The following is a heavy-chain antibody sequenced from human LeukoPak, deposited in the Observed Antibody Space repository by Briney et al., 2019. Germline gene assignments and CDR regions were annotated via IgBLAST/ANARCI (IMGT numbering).Heavy chain of an antibody. Sequence: GRSLRLSCAASGFTFSNYAMSWVRQAPGKGLEWVSAISGSGGSTYYADSVKGRFTISRDNSKNTLYLQMNSLRAEDTAVYYCAKAIKQQLVQGGYYFDYWGQGTLVTVSS. CDR3: AKAIKQQLVQGGYYFDY. V-gene: IGHV3-23*01. CDR1: GFTFSNYA. D-gene: IGHD6-13*01. CDR2: ISGSGGST. J-gene: IGHJ4*02.